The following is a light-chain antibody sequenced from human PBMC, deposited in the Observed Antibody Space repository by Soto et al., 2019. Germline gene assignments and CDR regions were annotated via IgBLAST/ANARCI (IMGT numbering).Light chain of an antibody. V-gene: IGKV1-5*03. J-gene: IGKJ1*01. CDR1: QSISSW. CDR2: KAS. CDR3: QQYNDNGT. Sequence: DIPMTQSPSTLSASVGDRVTITCRASQSISSWLAWYQQKPGTAPKLLIYKASTLQSGVPSRFSGSGSGTEFTLTIRSLQPDDSATYYGQQYNDNGTFGQGTKVEIK.